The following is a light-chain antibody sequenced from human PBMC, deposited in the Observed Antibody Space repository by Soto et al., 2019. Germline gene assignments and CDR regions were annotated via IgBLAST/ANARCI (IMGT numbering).Light chain of an antibody. J-gene: IGKJ4*01. Sequence: EIVMTQSPATLSVSSGERASLSCRASQSLSNSLAWYQQKPGQAPRLLIYGASTRANGIPDRFSGSGFGTDFTLTISSLQSEDSAVYYCQQYNNWPSLTFGGGTKVEI. CDR2: GAS. V-gene: IGKV3-15*01. CDR3: QQYNNWPSLT. CDR1: QSLSNS.